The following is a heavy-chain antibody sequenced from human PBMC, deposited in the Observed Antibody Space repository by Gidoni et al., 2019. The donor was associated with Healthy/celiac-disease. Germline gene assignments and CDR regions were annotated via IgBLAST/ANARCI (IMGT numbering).Heavy chain of an antibody. V-gene: IGHV1-69*01. CDR1: GGTFRSYA. D-gene: IGHD3-22*01. Sequence: QVQLVQSGAEVKKPGSSVKVSCKASGGTFRSYATSWVLQALGQGLDWMGGIIPIFGTANDAQKFQGRVTITADESTSTAYMDLSSLRSEDTAVYYCAMNLRNYYDSSGYYYFDYWGQGTLVTVSS. CDR2: IIPIFGTA. J-gene: IGHJ4*02. CDR3: AMNLRNYYDSSGYYYFDY.